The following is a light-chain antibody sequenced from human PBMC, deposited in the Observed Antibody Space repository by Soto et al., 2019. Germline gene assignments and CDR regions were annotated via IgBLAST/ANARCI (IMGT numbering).Light chain of an antibody. CDR1: TGAVTSGHY. J-gene: IGLJ3*02. V-gene: IGLV7-46*01. CDR3: LLSYSGTNWV. Sequence: QSVVTQEPSLTVSPGGTVTLTCGSSTGAVTSGHYPYWFQQKPGQAPRTLIYDTTNKHSWTPARFSGSLLGGKGALTLAGAQTDDEADYYCLLSYSGTNWVFGGGTKVTVL. CDR2: DTT.